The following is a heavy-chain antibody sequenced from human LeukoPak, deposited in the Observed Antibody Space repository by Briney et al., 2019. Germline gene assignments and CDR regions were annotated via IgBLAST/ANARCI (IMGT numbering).Heavy chain of an antibody. CDR3: ARDASVPQHPDGFDY. J-gene: IGHJ4*02. Sequence: GASVEVSCKASGYTFTSYDINWVRQATGQGLEWMGWMNPNSGNTGYAQKFQGRVTRTRNTSISTAYMELSSLRSEDTAVYYCARDASVPQHPDGFDYWGQGTLVTVSS. CDR1: GYTFTSYD. V-gene: IGHV1-8*01. D-gene: IGHD6-13*01. CDR2: MNPNSGNT.